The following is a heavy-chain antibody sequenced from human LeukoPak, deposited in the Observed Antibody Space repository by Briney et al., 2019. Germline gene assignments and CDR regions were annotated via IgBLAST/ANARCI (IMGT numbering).Heavy chain of an antibody. CDR3: ARGGTDSTDAPDI. Sequence: PGGSLRLSCAASGFTFSNFAMHWVRQTPGKGLEYVSSISRAGQSIYYADSVRGRFTISRDNSKNTLFLQMGSLRIDDMALYYCARGGTDSTDAPDIWGPGTMVTISS. V-gene: IGHV3-64*02. J-gene: IGHJ3*02. CDR1: GFTFSNFA. D-gene: IGHD5/OR15-5a*01. CDR2: ISRAGQSI.